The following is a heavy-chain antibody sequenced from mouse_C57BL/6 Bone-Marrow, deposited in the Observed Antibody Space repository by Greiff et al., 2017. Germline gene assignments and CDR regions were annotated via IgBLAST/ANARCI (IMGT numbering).Heavy chain of an antibody. Sequence: DVMLVESGGDLVKPGGSLKLSCAASGFTFSSYGMSWVRQTPDKRLEWVATISSGGSYTYYPDSVKGRFTISRDNAKNTLYLQMSSLKSEDTAMYYCARDPFYYGSSDWYFDVGGTGTTVTVSS. CDR3: ARDPFYYGSSDWYFDV. CDR1: GFTFSSYG. CDR2: ISSGGSYT. J-gene: IGHJ1*03. D-gene: IGHD1-1*01. V-gene: IGHV5-6*02.